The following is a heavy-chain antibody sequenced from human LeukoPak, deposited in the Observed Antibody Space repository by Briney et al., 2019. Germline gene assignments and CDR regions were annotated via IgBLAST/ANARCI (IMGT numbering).Heavy chain of an antibody. Sequence: SETLSLTCTVSGGSISTSGYYWGWIRQTPGKGLEYFASIDSSGAAYYNPSLQSRVTISADASKSQFSLKLSSVTAADTAVYYCTRDRGQWLVDYWGQGTLVTVSS. CDR1: GGSISTSGYY. J-gene: IGHJ4*02. D-gene: IGHD6-19*01. V-gene: IGHV4-39*07. CDR3: TRDRGQWLVDY. CDR2: IDSSGAA.